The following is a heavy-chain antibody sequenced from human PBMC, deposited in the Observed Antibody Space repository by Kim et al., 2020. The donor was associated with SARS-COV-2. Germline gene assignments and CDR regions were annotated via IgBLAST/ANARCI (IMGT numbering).Heavy chain of an antibody. J-gene: IGHJ4*02. CDR2: TYYRSKWYN. V-gene: IGHV6-1*01. CDR3: ARDGGLAVEYFDY. D-gene: IGHD3-9*01. CDR1: GDSVSSNSAA. Sequence: SQTLSLTCAISGDSVSSNSAAWNWIRHSPSRGLEWLGRTYYRSKWYNNYAVSVKSRITISPDTSKNQFSLHLNSVTPEDTAVYYCARDGGLAVEYFDYWGQGTLVTVSS.